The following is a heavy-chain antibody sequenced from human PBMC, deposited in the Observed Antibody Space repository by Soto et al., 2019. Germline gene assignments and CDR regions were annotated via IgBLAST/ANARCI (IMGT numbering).Heavy chain of an antibody. CDR3: ASGRQYYDSSAHYFDY. CDR1: GGTFSSYA. Sequence: QVQLVQSGAEVKKPGSSVKISCKASGGTFSSYAISWVRQAPGQGLEWMGGIIPIFGTANYAQKFQGRVTITADESTSTAYMELSSLRSEDTAVYYCASGRQYYDSSAHYFDYWGQGTLVTVSS. J-gene: IGHJ4*02. D-gene: IGHD3-22*01. CDR2: IIPIFGTA. V-gene: IGHV1-69*01.